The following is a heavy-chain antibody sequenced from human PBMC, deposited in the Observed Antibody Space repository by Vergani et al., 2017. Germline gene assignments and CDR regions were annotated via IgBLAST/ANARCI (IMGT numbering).Heavy chain of an antibody. CDR1: GGSISSGGYY. CDR3: AGDRGADGYRNGGGFDY. V-gene: IGHV4-31*03. CDR2: IYYSGST. Sequence: QVQLQESGPGLVKPSQTLSLTCTVSGGSISSGGYYWSWIRQHPGKGLEWIGYIYYSGSTYYNPSLKSRVTISVDTSKNQFSLKLSSVTAADTAVYYCAGDRGADGYRNGGGFDYWGQGTLVTVSS. D-gene: IGHD5-24*01. J-gene: IGHJ4*02.